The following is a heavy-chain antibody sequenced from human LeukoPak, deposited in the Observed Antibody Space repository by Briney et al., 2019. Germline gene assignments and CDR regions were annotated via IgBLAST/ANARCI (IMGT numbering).Heavy chain of an antibody. CDR2: IGANEIT. CDR3: AKDAPGAGGFDY. V-gene: IGHV3-53*01. Sequence: GGSLRLSCAASGLTVSGNYMSWVRQAPGRGLEWVSTIGANEITNYGDSVKGRFTISRDNSKSTLYLQMNSLRAEDTAVYYCAKDAPGAGGFDYWGQGTLVTVSS. J-gene: IGHJ4*02. CDR1: GLTVSGNY. D-gene: IGHD6-19*01.